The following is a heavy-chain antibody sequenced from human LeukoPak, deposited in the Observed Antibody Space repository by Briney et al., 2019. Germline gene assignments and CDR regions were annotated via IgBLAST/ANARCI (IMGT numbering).Heavy chain of an antibody. D-gene: IGHD1-26*01. CDR2: ISAYNGNT. V-gene: IGHV1-18*01. CDR1: GYTFTSYG. CDR3: ARRSYSGSYFDY. Sequence: ASVKVSCKASGYTFTSYGISWVRQAPGQGLEWMRWISAYNGNTNYAQKLQGRVTMTTDTSTSTAYMELRSLRSDDTAVYYCARRSYSGSYFDYWGQGTLVTVSS. J-gene: IGHJ4*02.